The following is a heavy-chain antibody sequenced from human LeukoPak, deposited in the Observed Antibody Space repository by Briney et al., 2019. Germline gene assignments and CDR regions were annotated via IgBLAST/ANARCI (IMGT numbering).Heavy chain of an antibody. J-gene: IGHJ4*02. V-gene: IGHV3-7*02. CDR2: IKQDGSEK. CDR1: GFPFSSFW. CDR3: TRHYQLDY. Sequence: GGSLRLSCAASGFPFSSFWMSWVRQAPGKGLEWVAHIKQDGSEKYYVDSVKGRFTISRDNAKNSLYLQMNSLRAEDTGVYYCTRHYQLDYWGQGTLVTVSP. D-gene: IGHD2-2*01.